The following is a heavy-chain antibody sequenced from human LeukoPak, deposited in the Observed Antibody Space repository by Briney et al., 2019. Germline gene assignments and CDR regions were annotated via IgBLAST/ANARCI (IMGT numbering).Heavy chain of an antibody. D-gene: IGHD4-17*01. CDR1: GDSLTSGSRY. CDR3: ARCMSELDYGDYAYYYHMDV. J-gene: IGHJ6*04. CDR2: FYSRTRT. Sequence: PSETLSLTCTVSGDSLTSGSRYWRWIRQPAGKGLEWIEHFYSRTRTTYNPSLESRVTISGDTAKNQFSLKLDSVTAADTAVYFCARCMSELDYGDYAYYYHMDVWGKGTTVTVSS. V-gene: IGHV4-61*09.